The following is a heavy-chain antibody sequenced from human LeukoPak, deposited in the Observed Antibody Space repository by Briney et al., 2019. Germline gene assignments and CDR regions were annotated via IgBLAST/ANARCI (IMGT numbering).Heavy chain of an antibody. V-gene: IGHV3-21*01. D-gene: IGHD3-10*01. CDR1: GITLSNYG. Sequence: GGSLRLSCAVSGITLSNYGMNWVRQAPGKGLEWVSSISRSSSYIYYADSVKGRFTISRDNAKNSLYLQMNSLRAEDTAVYYCARDSITMVRGVIDPDFDYWGQGTLVTVSS. CDR2: ISRSSSYI. CDR3: ARDSITMVRGVIDPDFDY. J-gene: IGHJ4*02.